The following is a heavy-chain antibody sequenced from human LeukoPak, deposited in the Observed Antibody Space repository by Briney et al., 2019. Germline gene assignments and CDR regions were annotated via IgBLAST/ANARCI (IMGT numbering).Heavy chain of an antibody. CDR1: AFIFSRYG. Sequence: GGSLRLSCAASAFIFSRYGMHWVRQPPGKGLELVAYIQYDGSNKQYADSVRGRFSISRDSSKNVLYLQMNSLRAEDTAVYYCAELGITMIGGVWGKGTTVTISS. D-gene: IGHD3-10*02. CDR2: IQYDGSNK. CDR3: AELGITMIGGV. J-gene: IGHJ6*04. V-gene: IGHV3-30*02.